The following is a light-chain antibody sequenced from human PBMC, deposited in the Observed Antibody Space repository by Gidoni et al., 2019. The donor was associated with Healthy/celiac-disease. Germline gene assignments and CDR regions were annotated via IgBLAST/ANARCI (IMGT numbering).Light chain of an antibody. J-gene: IGLJ2*01. CDR1: SSNIGAGYD. CDR3: QSYDSSLSVV. Sequence: SVLTQPPSVSGAPGQRVTISCTGRSSNIGAGYDVHWYQQLPGTAPKLLIYGHSNRPSGVPDRFSGSKSGTSASLAITGLQAEDEADYYCQSYDSSLSVVFGGGTKLTVL. CDR2: GHS. V-gene: IGLV1-40*01.